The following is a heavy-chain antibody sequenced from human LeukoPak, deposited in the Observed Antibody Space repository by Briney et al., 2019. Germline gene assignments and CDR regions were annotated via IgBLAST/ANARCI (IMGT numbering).Heavy chain of an antibody. J-gene: IGHJ3*02. Sequence: SVKVSCKASGGTFSSYAINWVRQAPGQGLEWMGGIIPIFGTANYAQKFQGRVTITADKSTSTAYMGLSSLRSEDTAVYYCARGALATVTTISGGAFDIWGQGTMVTVSS. D-gene: IGHD4-17*01. CDR1: GGTFSSYA. CDR3: ARGALATVTTISGGAFDI. V-gene: IGHV1-69*06. CDR2: IIPIFGTA.